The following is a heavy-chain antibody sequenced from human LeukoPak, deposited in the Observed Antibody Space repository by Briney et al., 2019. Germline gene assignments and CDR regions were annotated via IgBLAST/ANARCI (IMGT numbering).Heavy chain of an antibody. CDR1: EFTFDNYA. V-gene: IGHV3-23*01. D-gene: IGHD4-23*01. Sequence: PGGSLRLSCAASEFTFDNYAMSWVRQAPGKGLEWVSVISGSGYYSYYADSVKGRFTVSRDNSKTTLYLQMNSLRAEDTAVYYCAKDRAYYGGNSNRFDYWGQGTLVTVSS. CDR2: ISGSGYYS. CDR3: AKDRAYYGGNSNRFDY. J-gene: IGHJ4*02.